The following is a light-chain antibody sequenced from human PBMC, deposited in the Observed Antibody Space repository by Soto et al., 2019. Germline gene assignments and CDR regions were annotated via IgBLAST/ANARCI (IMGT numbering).Light chain of an antibody. V-gene: IGLV2-14*01. CDR2: DVS. CDR1: SSDVGGYNY. CDR3: SSYTSSSTPVV. Sequence: QSALTQPASVSGAPGQSITISCNGTSSDVGGYNYVSWYQQHPGKAPKLMIYDVSNRPSGVSNRFSGSKSGNTASLTISGLQAEDEADYYCSSYTSSSTPVVFGGGTKLTV. J-gene: IGLJ2*01.